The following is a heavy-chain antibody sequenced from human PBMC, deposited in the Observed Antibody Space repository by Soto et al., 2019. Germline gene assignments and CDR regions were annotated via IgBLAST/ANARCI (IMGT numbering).Heavy chain of an antibody. V-gene: IGHV1-58*01. J-gene: IGHJ5*02. CDR1: GFTFTSAT. CDR3: AAADYDFWSGYYGP. CDR2: IVVGSGNT. Sequence: VKVSCKTSGFTFTSATVQWVRQARGQRLEWIGWIVVGSGNTDYAQNFHERVTITRDMSTSAVYMELSSLTSDDTAVYYCAAADYDFWSGYYGPWGQGTLVTVSS. D-gene: IGHD3-3*01.